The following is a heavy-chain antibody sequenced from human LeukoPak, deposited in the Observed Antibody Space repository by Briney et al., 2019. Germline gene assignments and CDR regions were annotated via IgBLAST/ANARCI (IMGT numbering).Heavy chain of an antibody. D-gene: IGHD3-10*01. J-gene: IGHJ4*02. V-gene: IGHV4-61*02. CDR3: ARDGSRGSFYFDY. Sequence: PSETLSLSCTVSGGSISSGSYYWSWIRQPAGKGLEWVGRIYTSGSTNYNPSLKSRVTISVDTSMNQFSLKLSSVTAADTAVYYCARDGSRGSFYFDYWGQGTLVTVSS. CDR2: IYTSGST. CDR1: GGSISSGSYY.